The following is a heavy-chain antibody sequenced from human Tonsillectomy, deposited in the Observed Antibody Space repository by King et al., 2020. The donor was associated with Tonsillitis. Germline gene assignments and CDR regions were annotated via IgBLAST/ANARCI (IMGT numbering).Heavy chain of an antibody. CDR3: ARALDNIVVVSAATLYY. Sequence: QVQLVESGAEVKKPGASVKVSCKPSGYSFTDYFLHWVRQAPGHGLEWMGWINLNSGGTKYGQNFQGRVTMTRDTSISTAYMDLTRLRSDDTAVYYCARALDNIVVVSAATLYYWGQGTLVTVSS. V-gene: IGHV1-2*02. J-gene: IGHJ4*02. CDR2: INLNSGGT. CDR1: GYSFTDYF. D-gene: IGHD2-2*01.